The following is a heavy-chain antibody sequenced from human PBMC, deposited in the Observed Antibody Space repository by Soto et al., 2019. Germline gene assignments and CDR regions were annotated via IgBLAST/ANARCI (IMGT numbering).Heavy chain of an antibody. CDR2: IHGGGRT. J-gene: IGHJ4*02. D-gene: IGHD1-26*01. CDR1: GFTVYNNY. Sequence: EVQLVESGGALVQPGGSLRLSCEVSGFTVYNNYMTWVRQAPGKGLEWVSTIHGGGRTYYADSIKGRFTVSRDNSQNTMYLQINSLRGDDTAVYYCTGHFTYGTFEFWGQETLVTVSS. V-gene: IGHV3-53*04. CDR3: TGHFTYGTFEF.